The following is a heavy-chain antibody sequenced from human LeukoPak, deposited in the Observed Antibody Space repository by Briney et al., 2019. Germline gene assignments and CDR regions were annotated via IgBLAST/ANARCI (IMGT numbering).Heavy chain of an antibody. CDR1: GGSISSYY. V-gene: IGHV4-59*01. J-gene: IGHJ4*02. Sequence: PSETRSLTCTVYGGSISSYYWGWIRQPPGKGRGWIGYIYYSGSTHYNPYLKSRVTISVDTSKHQFSLKLSSVTAADTAVYYCARINYDFWSGYYDYWGQGTLVTVSS. CDR2: IYYSGST. CDR3: ARINYDFWSGYYDY. D-gene: IGHD3-3*01.